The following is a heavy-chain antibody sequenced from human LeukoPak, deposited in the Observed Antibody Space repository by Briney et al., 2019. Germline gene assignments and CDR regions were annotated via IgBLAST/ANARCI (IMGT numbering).Heavy chain of an antibody. J-gene: IGHJ4*02. CDR3: AREKYGGNYFDY. Sequence: GRSLRLSCAASGFTFSSYAMPWVRQAPGKGLEWVAVISYDGSNKYYADSVKGRFTISRDNSKNTLYLQMNSLRAEDTAVYYCAREKYGGNYFDYWGQGTLVTVSS. V-gene: IGHV3-30-3*01. CDR1: GFTFSSYA. D-gene: IGHD4-23*01. CDR2: ISYDGSNK.